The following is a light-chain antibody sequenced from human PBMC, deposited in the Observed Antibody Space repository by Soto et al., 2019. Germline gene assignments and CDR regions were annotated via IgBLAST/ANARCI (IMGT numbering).Light chain of an antibody. V-gene: IGKV3-20*01. Sequence: ETVLTQSPGTLYFSPGERATLSCRASQSVGNSHVAWYQQRRGLPPRLLIYGASNRATGIPDRFSGSGSGADFTLTISRLEPEDFAVYFCQQYGNSPPGTFCQGTRL. J-gene: IGKJ5*01. CDR3: QQYGNSPPGT. CDR2: GAS. CDR1: QSVGNSH.